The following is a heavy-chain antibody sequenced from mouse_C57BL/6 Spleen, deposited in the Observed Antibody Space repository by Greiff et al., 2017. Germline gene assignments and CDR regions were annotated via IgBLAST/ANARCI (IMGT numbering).Heavy chain of an antibody. D-gene: IGHD1-1*01. CDR2: IDPSDSYT. CDR1: GYTFTSYW. Sequence: QVQLQQPGAELVMPGASVKLSCKASGYTFTSYWMHWVKQRPGQGLEWIGEIDPSDSYTNYNQNFKGKSTLTVDKSSSTAYMQLSSLTSEDSAVYYCASTTVVATSYYFDYWGQGTTLTVSS. V-gene: IGHV1-69*01. CDR3: ASTTVVATSYYFDY. J-gene: IGHJ2*01.